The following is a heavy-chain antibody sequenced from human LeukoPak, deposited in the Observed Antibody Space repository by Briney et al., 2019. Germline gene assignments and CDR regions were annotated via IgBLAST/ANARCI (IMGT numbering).Heavy chain of an antibody. CDR3: ARDREMATIRSRGYYYYYMDV. D-gene: IGHD5-24*01. CDR1: GYTFTSYY. V-gene: IGHV1-46*01. CDR2: INPSGGST. Sequence: ASVKVSCKASGYTFTSYYMHWVRQAPGQGLEWMGIINPSGGSTSYAQKFQGRVTMTRDTSTSTVYMELSSLRSEDTAMYYCARDREMATIRSRGYYYYYMDVWGKGTTVTVSS. J-gene: IGHJ6*03.